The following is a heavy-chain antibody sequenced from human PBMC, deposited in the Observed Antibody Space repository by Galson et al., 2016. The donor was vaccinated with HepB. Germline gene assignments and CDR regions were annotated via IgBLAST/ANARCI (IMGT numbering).Heavy chain of an antibody. D-gene: IGHD1-26*01. CDR2: ISFEGSNK. CDR1: GFIFSSYG. V-gene: IGHV3-30*18. Sequence: SLRLSCAASGFIFSSYGMHWVRQAPGKGLEWVAAISFEGSNKDYADSVKGRFSISRDNSKNTLYLQMNILRVQDTAVYYCAKDLKRASGSYYYYAMDVWGRGVTVTVSS. J-gene: IGHJ6*02. CDR3: AKDLKRASGSYYYYAMDV.